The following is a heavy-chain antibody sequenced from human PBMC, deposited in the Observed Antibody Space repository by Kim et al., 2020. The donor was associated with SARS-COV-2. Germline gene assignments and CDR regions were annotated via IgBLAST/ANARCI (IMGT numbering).Heavy chain of an antibody. J-gene: IGHJ4*02. CDR1: GFTFSDYY. Sequence: GGSLRLSCAASGFTFSDYYMSWIRQAPGKGLEWVSYISSSSSYTNYADSVKGRFTISRDNAKNSLYLQMNSLRAEDTAVYYCARDMDMTTVTDYWGQGTLVTVSS. CDR3: ARDMDMTTVTDY. D-gene: IGHD4-17*01. CDR2: ISSSSSYT. V-gene: IGHV3-11*05.